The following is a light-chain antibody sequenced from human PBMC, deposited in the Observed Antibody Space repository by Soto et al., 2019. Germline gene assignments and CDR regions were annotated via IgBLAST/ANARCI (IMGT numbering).Light chain of an antibody. J-gene: IGKJ3*01. Sequence: DIQMTQSPPSLSASVGDRVTITCRASQDIRNFVAWYQQKPGKAPKLLIYAASTLQSGVPSRFSGSGSGTDFNLTINSLQPEDVATYSCQKYSSVPVFGPGTKVEIK. V-gene: IGKV1-27*01. CDR2: AAS. CDR3: QKYSSVPV. CDR1: QDIRNF.